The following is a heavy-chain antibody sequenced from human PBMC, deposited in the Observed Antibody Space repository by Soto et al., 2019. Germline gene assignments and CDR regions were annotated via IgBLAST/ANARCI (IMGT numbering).Heavy chain of an antibody. CDR2: ISSNGGVT. V-gene: IGHV3-64*01. CDR3: ARGVEAPYWYFDL. Sequence: EVQLVESGGGLVQPGGSLRLSCAASGFTFSSYAMHWVRQAPGKGLEYVSAISSNGGVTYYAIPVKGRFIISRDNSKNTLFLQMGSLRVEDMAVYYCARGVEAPYWYFDLWGRGTLVTVSS. CDR1: GFTFSSYA. D-gene: IGHD1-1*01. J-gene: IGHJ2*01.